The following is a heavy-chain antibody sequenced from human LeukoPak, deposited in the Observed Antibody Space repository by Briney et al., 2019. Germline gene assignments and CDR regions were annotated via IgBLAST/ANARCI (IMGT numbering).Heavy chain of an antibody. V-gene: IGHV3-30*02. CDR3: ARSYGGNFFDY. J-gene: IGHJ4*02. CDR1: GFTFSSYG. D-gene: IGHD4-23*01. Sequence: GGSLRLSCAASGFTFSSYGMHRVRQAPGKGLEWVAFIRYDGSNKYYADSVKGRFTISRDNSKNTLYLQINSPRGDDSAVYFCARSYGGNFFDYWGQGTLVTVSS. CDR2: IRYDGSNK.